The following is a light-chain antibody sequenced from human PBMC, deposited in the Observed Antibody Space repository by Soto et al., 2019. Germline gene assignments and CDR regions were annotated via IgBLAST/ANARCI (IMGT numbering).Light chain of an antibody. CDR2: DVT. V-gene: IGLV2-14*01. CDR3: SSYTGSSTFV. CDR1: RSDVGGYNY. Sequence: QSVLTQPASVSGSPGQSITISCTGTRSDVGGYNYVYWHQQHPGKAPKLMIYDVTNRPSGVSDRFSGSKSGNTASLTFFGLQAEDEADFSCSSYTGSSTFVFGVGTKFTVL. J-gene: IGLJ1*01.